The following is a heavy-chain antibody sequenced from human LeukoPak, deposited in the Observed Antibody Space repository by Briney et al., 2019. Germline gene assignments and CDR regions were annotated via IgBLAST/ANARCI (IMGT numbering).Heavy chain of an antibody. Sequence: GGSLRLSCAASGFTFGAYWMTWVRQAPGKGLEWVANLNQDGSEKYYVHSVKGRFTISRDNAKNSLYLQMNGLRAEDTAVYYCGEGRKGAWFPNYWGQGTLVTVSS. CDR2: LNQDGSEK. D-gene: IGHD3-10*01. V-gene: IGHV3-7*05. CDR1: GFTFGAYW. CDR3: GEGRKGAWFPNY. J-gene: IGHJ4*02.